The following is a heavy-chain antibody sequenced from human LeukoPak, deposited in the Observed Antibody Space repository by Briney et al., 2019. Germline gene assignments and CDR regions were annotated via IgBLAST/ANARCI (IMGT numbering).Heavy chain of an antibody. CDR2: ISSSSSYI. V-gene: IGHV3-21*01. CDR3: GRDVGMVRGPILFEP. D-gene: IGHD3-10*01. Sequence: GGSLRLSCAASGFTFSSYSMNWVRQAPGKGLEWVSSISSSSSYIYYADSVKGRFTISRDNAKNSLYLQMNSLRAEDTAVYYWGRDVGMVRGPILFEPLGQGTLVTVSS. CDR1: GFTFSSYS. J-gene: IGHJ5*02.